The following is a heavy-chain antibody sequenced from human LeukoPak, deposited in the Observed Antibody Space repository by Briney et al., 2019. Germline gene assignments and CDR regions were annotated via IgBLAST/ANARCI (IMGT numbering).Heavy chain of an antibody. V-gene: IGHV3-23*01. J-gene: IGHJ6*03. CDR1: GFTFSSYA. D-gene: IGHD4-17*01. CDR3: ARDPYNGYYGDDYYYYMDV. Sequence: GGSLRLSCAASGFTFSSYAMSWVRQAPGKGLEWVSTISGSGGGTYYGDSVKGRFTISRDNSKNTLYLQMNSLRAEDTAVYYCARDPYNGYYGDDYYYYMDVWGKGTTVTISS. CDR2: ISGSGGGT.